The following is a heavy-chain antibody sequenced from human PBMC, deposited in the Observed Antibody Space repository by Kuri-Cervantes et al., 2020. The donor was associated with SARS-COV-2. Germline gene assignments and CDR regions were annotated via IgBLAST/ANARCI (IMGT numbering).Heavy chain of an antibody. Sequence: GGSLRLSCAASGFTFSSYSMNWVRQAPGKGLEWVSSISSSSSYIYYADSVKGRFTISRDNAKNSLYLQMNSLRAEDTAVYYCARVVPPEFTIFGVVLSGDRFDYWGQGTLVTVSS. CDR2: ISSSSSYI. CDR3: ARVVPPEFTIFGVVLSGDRFDY. V-gene: IGHV3-21*01. D-gene: IGHD3-3*01. J-gene: IGHJ4*02. CDR1: GFTFSSYS.